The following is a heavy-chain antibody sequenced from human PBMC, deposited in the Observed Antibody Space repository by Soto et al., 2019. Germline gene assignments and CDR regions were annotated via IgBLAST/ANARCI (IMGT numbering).Heavy chain of an antibody. Sequence: GESLKISCQGSGYSFAGHWISWVRQMPGKGLEWMGRIDPSDSHTNYSPSFEGHVTMSADTSVSTAYLQWRGLRASDTAIYFCARLKVGATSECWGQGTLGAVSS. CDR3: ARLKVGATSEC. D-gene: IGHD1-26*01. CDR2: IDPSDSHT. V-gene: IGHV5-10-1*01. J-gene: IGHJ1*01. CDR1: GYSFAGHW.